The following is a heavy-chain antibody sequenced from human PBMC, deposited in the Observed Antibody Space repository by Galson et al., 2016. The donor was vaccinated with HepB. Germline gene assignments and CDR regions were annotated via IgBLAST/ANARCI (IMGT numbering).Heavy chain of an antibody. V-gene: IGHV3-21*01. Sequence: SLRLSCAASGFPFTGYSMNWVRQAPGKGLECVAYISASSNHIYYVDSVRGRFSVSRDNSNNSVYLQMNSLRNEDTAVYFCARESVVAGEPGWFDPWGLGTLVTVSS. CDR3: ARESVVAGEPGWFDP. CDR1: GFPFTGYS. J-gene: IGHJ5*02. D-gene: IGHD6-19*01. CDR2: ISASSNHI.